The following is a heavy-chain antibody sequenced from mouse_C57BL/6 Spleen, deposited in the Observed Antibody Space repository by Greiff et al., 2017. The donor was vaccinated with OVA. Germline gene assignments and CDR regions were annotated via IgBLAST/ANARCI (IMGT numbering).Heavy chain of an antibody. V-gene: IGHV1-76*01. Sequence: QVQLQQSGAELVRPGASVKLSCKASGYTFTDYYINWVKQRPGQGLEWIARLYPGSGNTYYNEKFKGKATLTAEKSSSTAYMQLSSLTSEDSAVYFCASYGSSFYWYFDVWGTGTTVTVSS. CDR3: ASYGSSFYWYFDV. J-gene: IGHJ1*03. CDR2: LYPGSGNT. CDR1: GYTFTDYY. D-gene: IGHD1-1*01.